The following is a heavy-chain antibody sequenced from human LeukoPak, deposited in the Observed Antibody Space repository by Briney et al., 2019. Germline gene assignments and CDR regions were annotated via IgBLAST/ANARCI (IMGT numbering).Heavy chain of an antibody. V-gene: IGHV3-13*01. D-gene: IGHD3-16*01. Sequence: GRTLRLPCVVSGLPLRLLDTHWVSQPAGQGLEWVSSIGSSGDTFYSGSARGRFTIFRDNAKNSVYLQMNSLTAGDTALYYCARDVGGPAADWGQGTLVTVSS. CDR3: ARDVGGPAAD. J-gene: IGHJ4*02. CDR2: IGSSGDT. CDR1: GLPLRLLD.